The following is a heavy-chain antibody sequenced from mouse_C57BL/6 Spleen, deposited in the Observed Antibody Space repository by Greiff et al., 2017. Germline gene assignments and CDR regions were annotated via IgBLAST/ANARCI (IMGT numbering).Heavy chain of an antibody. CDR1: GYTFTSYW. Sequence: VQLQQPGAELVKPGASVKLSCKASGYTFTSYWMHWVKQRPGQGLEWIGMIHPNSGSTNYNEKFKSKATLTVDKSSSTAYMQLSSLTSEDSAVYYCERSGGSSYAYYFDYWGQGTTLTVSS. D-gene: IGHD1-1*01. CDR3: ERSGGSSYAYYFDY. J-gene: IGHJ2*01. V-gene: IGHV1-64*01. CDR2: IHPNSGST.